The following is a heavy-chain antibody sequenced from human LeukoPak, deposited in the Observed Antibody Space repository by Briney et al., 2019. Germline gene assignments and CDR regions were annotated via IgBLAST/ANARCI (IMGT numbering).Heavy chain of an antibody. D-gene: IGHD6-13*01. CDR2: IYYSGST. CDR1: GGSISSYY. J-gene: IGHJ4*02. V-gene: IGHV4-59*01. Sequence: SETLSLTCTVSGGSISSYYWSWFRQPPGKGLEWIGYIYYSGSTNYNPSLKSRVTISVDTSKNQFSLKLSSVTAADTAVYYCASPSAGSSSWYGFDYWGQGTLVTVSS. CDR3: ASPSAGSSSWYGFDY.